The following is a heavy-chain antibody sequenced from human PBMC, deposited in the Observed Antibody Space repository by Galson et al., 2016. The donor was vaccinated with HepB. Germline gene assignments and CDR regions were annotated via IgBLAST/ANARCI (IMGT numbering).Heavy chain of an antibody. J-gene: IGHJ4*02. Sequence: SETLSLTCAVSGGSFSGYYWSWIRQSPGKGLEWIGEIDHGSSTNYNPSLKSRLTISVDTSKNEFSLKLTSVTAADTAVYYCATSRYCSGGICFYGGYYFTDWGQGTLVTVSS. CDR3: ATSRYCSGGICFYGGYYFTD. CDR1: GGSFSGYY. D-gene: IGHD2-15*01. V-gene: IGHV4-34*01. CDR2: IDHGSST.